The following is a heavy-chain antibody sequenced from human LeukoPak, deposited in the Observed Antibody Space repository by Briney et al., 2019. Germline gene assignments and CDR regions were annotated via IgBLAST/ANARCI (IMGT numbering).Heavy chain of an antibody. D-gene: IGHD3-3*01. J-gene: IGHJ4*02. V-gene: IGHV1-8*03. Sequence: ASVKVSCKASGYTFTSYDINWVRQATGQGLEWMGWMNPNSGNTGYAQKFQGRVTITRNTSISTAYMELSSLRSEDTAVYYRARGYYDFWSGHKQYDYWSQGTLVTVSS. CDR2: MNPNSGNT. CDR1: GYTFTSYD. CDR3: ARGYYDFWSGHKQYDY.